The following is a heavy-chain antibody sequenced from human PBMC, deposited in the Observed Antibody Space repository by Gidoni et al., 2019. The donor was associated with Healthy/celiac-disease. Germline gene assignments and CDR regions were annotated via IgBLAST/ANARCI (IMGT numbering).Heavy chain of an antibody. CDR2: IIPIFGTA. CDR1: GGTFSSYA. Sequence: QVQLVQSGAEVKKPGSSVKVSCKASGGTFSSYAISWVRQAPGQGLEWMGGIIPIFGTANYAQKFQGTVTITADESTSTAYMELSSLRSEDTAVYYCARVLPLVVVPADEGPMDVWGQGTTVTVSS. J-gene: IGHJ6*02. CDR3: ARVLPLVVVPADEGPMDV. V-gene: IGHV1-69*01. D-gene: IGHD2-2*01.